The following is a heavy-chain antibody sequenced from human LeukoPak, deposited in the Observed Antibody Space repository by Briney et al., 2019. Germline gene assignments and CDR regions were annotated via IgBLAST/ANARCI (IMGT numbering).Heavy chain of an antibody. V-gene: IGHV1-69*04. Sequence: ASVKVSCKASGGTFSSYAIGWVRQAPGQGLEWMGRIIPILGIANYAQKFQGRVTITADKSTSTAYMELSSLRSEDTAVYYCARDLENYYDSSGSNSYWGQGTLVTVSS. CDR2: IIPILGIA. CDR3: ARDLENYYDSSGSNSY. D-gene: IGHD3-22*01. CDR1: GGTFSSYA. J-gene: IGHJ4*02.